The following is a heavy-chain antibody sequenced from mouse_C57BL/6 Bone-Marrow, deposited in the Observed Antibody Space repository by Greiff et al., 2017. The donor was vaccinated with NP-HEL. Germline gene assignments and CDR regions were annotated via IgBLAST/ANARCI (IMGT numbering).Heavy chain of an antibody. CDR2: ISNGGGST. V-gene: IGHV5-12*01. CDR1: GFTFSDYY. D-gene: IGHD2-4*01. Sequence: EVMLVESGGGLVQPGGSLKLSCAASGFTFSDYYMYWVRQTPEKRLEWVAYISNGGGSTYYPDTVKGRFTISRDNAKNTLYLQMSRLKSEDTAMYYCARVYYDYDGPYYYAMDYWGQGTSVTVSS. J-gene: IGHJ4*01. CDR3: ARVYYDYDGPYYYAMDY.